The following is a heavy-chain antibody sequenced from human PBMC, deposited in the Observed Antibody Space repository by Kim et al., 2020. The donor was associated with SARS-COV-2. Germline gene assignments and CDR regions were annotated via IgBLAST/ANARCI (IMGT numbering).Heavy chain of an antibody. CDR1: GVSISSYY. CDR3: WGETSGDGSG. V-gene: IGHV4-59*01. D-gene: IGHD6-19*01. CDR2: IYYSGST. J-gene: IGHJ6*03. Sequence: SETLSLTCTVSGVSISSYYWSWIRQPPGKGLEWIGYIYYSGSTNYNPSLKSRVSIFVDTSKNQFLLKHRSGTAADEAVIYYWGETSGDGSGWG.